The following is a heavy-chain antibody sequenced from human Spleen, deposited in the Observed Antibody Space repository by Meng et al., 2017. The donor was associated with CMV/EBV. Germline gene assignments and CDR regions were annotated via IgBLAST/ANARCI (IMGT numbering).Heavy chain of an antibody. Sequence: GDSLKISCAASGFTFDDYGMSWVRQAPGKGLEWVSGINWNGGSTGYADSVKGRFTISRDNAKNSLYLQMNSLRAEDTAVYYCARGSGGYVGDYFDYWGQGTLVTVSS. D-gene: IGHD5-12*01. CDR3: ARGSGGYVGDYFDY. CDR1: GFTFDDYG. CDR2: INWNGGST. V-gene: IGHV3-20*04. J-gene: IGHJ4*02.